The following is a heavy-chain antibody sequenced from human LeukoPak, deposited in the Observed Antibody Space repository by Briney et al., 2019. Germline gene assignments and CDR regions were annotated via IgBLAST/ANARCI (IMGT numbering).Heavy chain of an antibody. V-gene: IGHV3-33*01. CDR1: GFTFSSYV. Sequence: GGSLRLSCAASGFTFSSYVMHWVRQAPGKGLEWVAVIWYDGSNKYYADSVKGRFTISRDNSKNTLYLQMNSLRAEDTAVYYCTRGDSSGYYSQIDYWGQGTLVTVSS. D-gene: IGHD3-22*01. CDR2: IWYDGSNK. J-gene: IGHJ4*02. CDR3: TRGDSSGYYSQIDY.